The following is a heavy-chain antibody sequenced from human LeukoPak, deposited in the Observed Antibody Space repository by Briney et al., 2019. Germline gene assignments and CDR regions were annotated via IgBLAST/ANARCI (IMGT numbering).Heavy chain of an antibody. CDR1: GFTFNSSS. D-gene: IGHD3-22*01. CDR2: ISSSSNYI. J-gene: IGHJ4*02. CDR3: ARGYYYDSSGYVTPYFDY. V-gene: IGHV3-21*01. Sequence: PGGSLRLSCAASGFTFNSSSMNWVRQAPGRGLEWVSSISSSSNYIYYVDSVKGRFTISRDNAKNSLYLQMNSLRAEDTAVYYCARGYYYDSSGYVTPYFDYWGLGTLVTVSS.